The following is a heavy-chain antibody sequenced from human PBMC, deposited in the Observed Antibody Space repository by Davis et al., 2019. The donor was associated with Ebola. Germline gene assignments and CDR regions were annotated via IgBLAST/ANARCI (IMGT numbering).Heavy chain of an antibody. CDR2: IKEDGSEK. V-gene: IGHV3-7*04. Sequence: GGSLRLSCVGSGFTFSSYWMNWVRQAPGKGLEWVANIKEDGSEKYYVDSVKGRFTISRDNAKNSLYLQMNSLRAEDTAIYYCARAFDHWGQGTLVTVSS. J-gene: IGHJ4*02. CDR3: ARAFDH. CDR1: GFTFSSYW.